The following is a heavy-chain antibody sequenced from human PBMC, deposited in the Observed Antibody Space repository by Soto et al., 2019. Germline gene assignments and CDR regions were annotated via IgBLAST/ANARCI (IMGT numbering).Heavy chain of an antibody. CDR3: ARLVGRYGYPGELRAFDI. Sequence: GESLKISCKGSGYSFTSYWIGWVRQMPGKGLEWMGIIYPGDSDTRYSPSFQGQVTISADKSISTAYLQWSSLKASDTAMYYCARLVGRYGYPGELRAFDIWGQGTMVTVSS. CDR2: IYPGDSDT. J-gene: IGHJ3*02. D-gene: IGHD2-15*01. CDR1: GYSFTSYW. V-gene: IGHV5-51*01.